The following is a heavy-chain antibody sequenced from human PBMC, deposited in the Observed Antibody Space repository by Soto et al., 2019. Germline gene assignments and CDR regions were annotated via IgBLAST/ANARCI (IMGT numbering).Heavy chain of an antibody. CDR2: IGTAGDT. V-gene: IGHV3-13*01. J-gene: IGHJ6*02. CDR1: GFTFSSYD. D-gene: IGHD3-10*01. Sequence: GGSLRLSCAASGFTFSSYDMHWVRQATGKGLEWVSAIGTAGDTYYPGSVKGRFTISRENAKNSLYLQMNSLRAGDTAVYYCARGGSGSYYDLVSYYYGMDVWGQGTTVTVSS. CDR3: ARGGSGSYYDLVSYYYGMDV.